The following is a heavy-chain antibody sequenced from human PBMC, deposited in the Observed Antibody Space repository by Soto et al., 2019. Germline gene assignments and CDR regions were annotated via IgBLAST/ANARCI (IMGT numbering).Heavy chain of an antibody. Sequence: EVQLVESGGGLVKPGGSLRLSCVASGFTFSGYSINWVRQAPGKGLEWVSYISGPSIYIYYADSVKGRFTTSRDNAKSAVYLQMNSLRAEDTAVYYCARGFRNGFNLWGQGTTVSVSS. J-gene: IGHJ6*02. CDR1: GFTFSGYS. D-gene: IGHD2-8*01. CDR3: ARGFRNGFNL. CDR2: ISGPSIYI. V-gene: IGHV3-21*01.